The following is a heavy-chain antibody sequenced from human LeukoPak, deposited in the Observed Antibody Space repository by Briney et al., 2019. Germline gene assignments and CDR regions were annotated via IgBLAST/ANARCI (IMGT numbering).Heavy chain of an antibody. CDR3: TTVYSGSYLWSLFDY. V-gene: IGHV3-15*01. CDR2: IKSKTDGGTT. J-gene: IGHJ4*02. D-gene: IGHD1-26*01. Sequence: GGSLRLSCAASGFTFSNAWMRWVRQAPGKGLEWVGRIKSKTDGGTTDYAAPVKGRFTISRDDSKNTLYLQMNSLKTEDTAVYYCTTVYSGSYLWSLFDYWGQGTLVTVSS. CDR1: GFTFSNAW.